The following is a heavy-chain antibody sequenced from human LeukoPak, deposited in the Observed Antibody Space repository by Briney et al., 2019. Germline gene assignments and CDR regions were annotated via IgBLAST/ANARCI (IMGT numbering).Heavy chain of an antibody. CDR1: GFTFSSYW. Sequence: GGSLRLSCAASGFTFSSYWMSWVRQAPGKGLEWVSNIKQAGGEKYYVDSVKGRFTISRDNAKTSLYLQMTSLRAEATAVYYCARDKYFDSTTYYPRFDYWGRGILVTVSS. CDR2: IKQAGGEK. D-gene: IGHD3-22*01. V-gene: IGHV3-7*04. CDR3: ARDKYFDSTTYYPRFDY. J-gene: IGHJ4*02.